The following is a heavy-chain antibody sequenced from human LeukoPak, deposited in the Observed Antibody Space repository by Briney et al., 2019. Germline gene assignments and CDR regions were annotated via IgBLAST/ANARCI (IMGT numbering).Heavy chain of an antibody. J-gene: IGHJ4*02. CDR2: MNPNSANT. V-gene: IGHV1-8*03. Sequence: ASVKVSCKASGYTFTTYDINWVRQATGQGLEWMGWMNPNSANTGYAQKFQGRATITRNTSISTAYMELNSLRSDDTAVYYCARARLVRGPVTPLYYFDYWGQGVLVTVSS. CDR1: GYTFTTYD. D-gene: IGHD2-8*02. CDR3: ARARLVRGPVTPLYYFDY.